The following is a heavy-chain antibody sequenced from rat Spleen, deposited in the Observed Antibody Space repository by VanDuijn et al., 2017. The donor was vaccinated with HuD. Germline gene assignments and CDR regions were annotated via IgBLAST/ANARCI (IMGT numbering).Heavy chain of an antibody. CDR1: GFTFSDYG. CDR2: ISYGDSSGHSGT. D-gene: IGHD1-9*01. V-gene: IGHV5-29*01. J-gene: IGHJ2*01. Sequence: EVQLVESDGGLVQPGRSLKLSCAASGFTFSDYGMAWVRQAPKKGLEWVATISYGDSSGHSGTYYRDSVRGRFTISRDNAKSSLYLQMDSLRSEDTASYYCARHGYTRYYFDYWGQGVMVTVSS. CDR3: ARHGYTRYYFDY.